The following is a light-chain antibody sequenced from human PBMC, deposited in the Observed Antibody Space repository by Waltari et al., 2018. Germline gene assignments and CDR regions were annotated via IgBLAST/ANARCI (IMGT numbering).Light chain of an antibody. J-gene: IGLJ2*01. V-gene: IGLV1-40*01. Sequence: QSVLTQPPSVSGAPGQRVTISCTGSSSSIGAGYDVNWYQQLPGTAPKLLIYGNNNRPSGFPDRFSGSKSSTSASLAITGLQAEDEADYYCQSYDSSLSGSVFGGGTILTVL. CDR1: SSSIGAGYD. CDR2: GNN. CDR3: QSYDSSLSGSV.